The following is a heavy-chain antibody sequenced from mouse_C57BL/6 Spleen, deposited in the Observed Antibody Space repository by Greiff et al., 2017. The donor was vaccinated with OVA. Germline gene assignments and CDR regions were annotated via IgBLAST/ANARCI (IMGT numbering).Heavy chain of an antibody. CDR3: TTYYDYGFAY. D-gene: IGHD2-4*01. J-gene: IGHJ3*01. Sequence: EVKLQQSGAELVRPGASVKLSCTASGFNIKDYYMHWVKQRPEQGLEWIGRIDPEDGDTEYAPKFQGKATMTADPSSNTAYLQLSSLTSEDTAVYYCTTYYDYGFAYWGQGTLVTVSA. V-gene: IGHV14-1*01. CDR2: IDPEDGDT. CDR1: GFNIKDYY.